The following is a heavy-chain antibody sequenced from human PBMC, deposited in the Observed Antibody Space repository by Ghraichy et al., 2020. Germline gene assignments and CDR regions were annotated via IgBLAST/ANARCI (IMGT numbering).Heavy chain of an antibody. CDR2: IYYSGST. D-gene: IGHD6-13*01. V-gene: IGHV4-39*01. Sequence: SETLSLTCTVSGGSISSSSYYWGWIRQPPGKGLEWIGSIYYSGSTYYNPSLKSRVTISVDTSKNQFSLKLSSVTAADTAVYYCARRGSGYIAAAAFDYWGQGTLVTVSS. CDR3: ARRGSGYIAAAAFDY. J-gene: IGHJ4*02. CDR1: GGSISSSSYY.